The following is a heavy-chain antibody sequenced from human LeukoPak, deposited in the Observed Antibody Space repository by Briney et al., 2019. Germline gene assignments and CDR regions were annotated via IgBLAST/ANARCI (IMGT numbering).Heavy chain of an antibody. CDR1: GGTFSSYA. V-gene: IGHV1-69*04. Sequence: GASVKVSRKASGGTFSSYAISWVRQAPGQGLEWMGRIIPILGIANYAQKFQGRVTITADKSTSTAYMELSSLRSEDTAVYYCARAGYSSSWCYWGQGTLVTVSS. J-gene: IGHJ4*02. CDR3: ARAGYSSSWCY. D-gene: IGHD6-13*01. CDR2: IIPILGIA.